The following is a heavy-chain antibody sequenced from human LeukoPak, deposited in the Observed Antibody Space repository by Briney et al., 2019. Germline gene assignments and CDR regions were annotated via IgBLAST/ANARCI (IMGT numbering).Heavy chain of an antibody. Sequence: ASVKVSCKVSGYTLTELSMHWVRQAPGKGLEWMGGFDPEDGETIYAQKFQGRVTMTEDTSTDTAYMELSSLRSEDTAVYYCATATQSIAARRWFDHWGQGTLVTVSS. CDR1: GYTLTELS. CDR3: ATATQSIAARRWFDH. D-gene: IGHD6-6*01. CDR2: FDPEDGET. V-gene: IGHV1-24*01. J-gene: IGHJ5*02.